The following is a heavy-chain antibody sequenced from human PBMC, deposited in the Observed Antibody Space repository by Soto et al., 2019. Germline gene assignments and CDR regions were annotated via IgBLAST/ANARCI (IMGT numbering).Heavy chain of an antibody. V-gene: IGHV1-69*02. Sequence: QVQLVQSGAEVKKPGSSVKVSCKASGGTFSSYTISWVRQAPGQGLEWMGRIIPILGIANYAQKFQGRVTITADKSTSTAYMELSSLRSEDTAVYYCARTHPILAGCFDPLGQGTMVTVSS. CDR1: GGTFSSYT. CDR3: ARTHPILAGCFDP. D-gene: IGHD3-3*02. CDR2: IIPILGIA. J-gene: IGHJ5*02.